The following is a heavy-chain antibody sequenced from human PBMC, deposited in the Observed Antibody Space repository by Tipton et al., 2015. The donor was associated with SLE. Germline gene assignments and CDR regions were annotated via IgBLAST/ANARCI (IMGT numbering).Heavy chain of an antibody. V-gene: IGHV4-59*08. CDR2: INYSGST. D-gene: IGHD3-10*01. CDR3: TRRRFGESYWYFAL. CDR1: GGSISSYH. Sequence: TLSLTCNVSGGSISSYHWSWIRQPPGKGLEWIGYINYSGSTNYKPSLKSRVTISVDTSKNQFSLKLTSVTATDTAVYYCTRRRFGESYWYFALWGRGTLVTISS. J-gene: IGHJ2*01.